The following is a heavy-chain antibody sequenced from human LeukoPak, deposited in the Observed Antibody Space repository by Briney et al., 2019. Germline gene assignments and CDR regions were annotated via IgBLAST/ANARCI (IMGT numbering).Heavy chain of an antibody. Sequence: GRSLRLSCAASGFTFSSYGMHWVRQAPGKGLERVAVISYVGSNKYYADSVKGRFTISRDNSKNTLYLQMNSLRAEDTAVYYCAKDRCDSSGYYYAYYYYGMDVWGQGTTVTVSS. J-gene: IGHJ6*02. CDR3: AKDRCDSSGYYYAYYYYGMDV. CDR1: GFTFSSYG. D-gene: IGHD3-22*01. V-gene: IGHV3-30*18. CDR2: ISYVGSNK.